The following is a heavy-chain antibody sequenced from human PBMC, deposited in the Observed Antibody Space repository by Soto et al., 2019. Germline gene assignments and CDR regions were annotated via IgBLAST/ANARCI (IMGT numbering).Heavy chain of an antibody. CDR3: ARGPRMVYAHYYYYYMDV. J-gene: IGHJ6*03. Sequence: SETLSLTCAVYGGSFSGYYWSWIRQPPGKGLEWIGEINHSGSTNYNPSLKSRVTISVDTSKNQFSLKLSSVTAADTAVYYCARGPRMVYAHYYYYYMDVWGKGTTVTVSS. D-gene: IGHD2-8*01. CDR2: INHSGST. V-gene: IGHV4-34*01. CDR1: GGSFSGYY.